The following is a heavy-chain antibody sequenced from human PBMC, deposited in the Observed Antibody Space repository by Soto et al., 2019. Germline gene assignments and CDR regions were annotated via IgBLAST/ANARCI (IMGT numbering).Heavy chain of an antibody. CDR1: GGSISSGGYY. V-gene: IGHV4-31*03. CDR3: ARHGVSSHHDAFDI. J-gene: IGHJ3*02. CDR2: IYYSGST. Sequence: SETLSLTCTVSGGSISSGGYYWSWIRQHPGKGLEWIGYIYYSGSTYYNPSLKSRVTISVDTSKNQFSLKLSSVTAADTAVYYCARHGVSSHHDAFDIWGQGTMVTVSS. D-gene: IGHD2-8*01.